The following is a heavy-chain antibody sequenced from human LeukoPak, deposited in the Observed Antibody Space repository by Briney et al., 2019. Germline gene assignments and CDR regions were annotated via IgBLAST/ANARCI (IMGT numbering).Heavy chain of an antibody. J-gene: IGHJ4*02. CDR3: ARDSRMITFGGVIVPLDY. CDR2: ISAYNGNT. Sequence: ASVKVSCKASGYTFTSYGISWVRQAPGQGLEWMGWISAYNGNTNYAQKLQGRVTMTTDTSTSTAYMELRSLRSDDTAVYYCARDSRMITFGGVIVPLDYWGQGTLVTVSS. V-gene: IGHV1-18*01. D-gene: IGHD3-16*02. CDR1: GYTFTSYG.